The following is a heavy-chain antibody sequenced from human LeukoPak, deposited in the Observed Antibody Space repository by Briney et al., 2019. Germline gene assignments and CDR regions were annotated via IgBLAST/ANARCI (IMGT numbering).Heavy chain of an antibody. J-gene: IGHJ5*02. CDR3: ARGSQFWSGRTYWFDP. CDR1: GGSISSYY. Sequence: PSETLSLTCTVSGGSISSYYWSWIRQPPGKGLEWIGYIYYSGSTNYNPSLKSRVTISVDTSKNQFSLKLSSVTAADPAVYYCARGSQFWSGRTYWFDPWGQGTLVTVSS. CDR2: IYYSGST. V-gene: IGHV4-59*01. D-gene: IGHD3-3*01.